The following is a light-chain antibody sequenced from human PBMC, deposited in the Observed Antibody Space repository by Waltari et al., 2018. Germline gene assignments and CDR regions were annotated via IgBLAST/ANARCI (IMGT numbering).Light chain of an antibody. CDR2: AAS. Sequence: DIQMTQTTSSVSADVGDRVTITCRASQDMNNWLAWYQQKPGKVPKFLIYAASILHSGVPSRFSGSGSRSDFSLNIISLQPEDFVPYYCQQASSFPFTFCPGTTVDIK. CDR3: QQASSFPFT. V-gene: IGKV1-12*01. CDR1: QDMNNW. J-gene: IGKJ3*01.